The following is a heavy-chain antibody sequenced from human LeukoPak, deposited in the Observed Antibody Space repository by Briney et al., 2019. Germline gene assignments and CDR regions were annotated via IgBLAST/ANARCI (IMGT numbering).Heavy chain of an antibody. CDR2: INPSGVVT. V-gene: IGHV1-46*01. CDR3: ARERRVVYDSDGYHPFDI. CDR1: GYTFTNYY. J-gene: IGHJ3*02. D-gene: IGHD3-22*01. Sequence: GASVKVSCEASGYTFTNYYIHWVRQAPGQGLEWMGIINPSGVVTDYAQEFQGRVTLTRDTSTSTVYMELSSLRSEDTAVYYCARERRVVYDSDGYHPFDIWGQGTMVTVSS.